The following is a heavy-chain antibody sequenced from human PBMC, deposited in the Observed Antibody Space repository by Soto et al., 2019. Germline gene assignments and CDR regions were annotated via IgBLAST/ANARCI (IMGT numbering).Heavy chain of an antibody. J-gene: IGHJ6*03. V-gene: IGHV1-3*01. CDR1: GYTFTSYA. CDR2: INAGNGNT. CDR3: ARDRRSSSWYQYYYYYMDV. Sequence: ASVKVSCKASGYTFTSYAMHWVRQAPGQRLEWMGWINAGNGNTKYSQKFQGRVTITRDTSASTAYMELSSLRSEDTAVYYCARDRRSSSWYQYYYYYMDVWGKGTTGTVSS. D-gene: IGHD6-13*01.